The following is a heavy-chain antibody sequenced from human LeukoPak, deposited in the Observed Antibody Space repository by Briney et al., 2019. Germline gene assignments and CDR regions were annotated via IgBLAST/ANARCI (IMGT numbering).Heavy chain of an antibody. CDR3: AREVVVVVAATDYYYYMDV. CDR1: GYTFTSYD. J-gene: IGHJ6*03. CDR2: MNPNSGNT. D-gene: IGHD2-15*01. V-gene: IGHV1-8*01. Sequence: ASVKVSCKASGYTFTSYDINWVRQATGQGLEWMGWMNPNSGNTGYAQEFQGRVTMTRNTSISTAYMELSSLRSEDTAVYYCAREVVVVVAATDYYYYMDVWGKGTTVTVSS.